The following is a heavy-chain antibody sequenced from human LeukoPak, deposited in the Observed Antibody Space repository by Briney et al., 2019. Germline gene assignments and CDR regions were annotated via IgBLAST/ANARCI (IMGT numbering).Heavy chain of an antibody. J-gene: IGHJ3*02. Sequence: PGGSLRLSCAASGFTFSSYAMSWVRQAPGKGLEWVSAICGSGGSTYYADSVKGRFTISRDNSKNTLYLQMNSLRAEDTAVYYCAKERDTGITMIVVALDAFDIWGQGTIVTVSS. D-gene: IGHD3-22*01. CDR2: ICGSGGST. CDR3: AKERDTGITMIVVALDAFDI. CDR1: GFTFSSYA. V-gene: IGHV3-23*01.